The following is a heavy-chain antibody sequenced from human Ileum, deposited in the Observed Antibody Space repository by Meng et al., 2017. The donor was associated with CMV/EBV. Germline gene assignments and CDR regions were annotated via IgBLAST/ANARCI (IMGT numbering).Heavy chain of an antibody. V-gene: IGHV3-15*01. CDR2: IRIAPDGERT. Sequence: GESPKTPRVAYGFIFGSSWMSRARQAPGKGPEWIGRIRIAPDGERTDYAAPVKGRFTISTNVSKNTLYLQMNTLKTEDTAVYYCSWMITVTTLGYWGQGTLVTVSS. J-gene: IGHJ4*02. CDR1: GFIFGSSW. CDR3: SWMITVTTLGY. D-gene: IGHD4-17*01.